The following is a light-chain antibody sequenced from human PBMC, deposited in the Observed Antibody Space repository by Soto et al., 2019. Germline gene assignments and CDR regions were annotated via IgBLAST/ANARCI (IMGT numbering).Light chain of an antibody. CDR1: QSVSSSY. V-gene: IGKV3-20*01. J-gene: IGKJ1*01. Sequence: EIVLTQSPGTLSLSPGERATLSCRASQSVSSSYLAWYQQKPGQAPRLLIYGASSRATGIPDRFSGSGSGTDFTLTISRLEPEDFAVYYCHQYGSSTQTFGQGTKVEIK. CDR3: HQYGSSTQT. CDR2: GAS.